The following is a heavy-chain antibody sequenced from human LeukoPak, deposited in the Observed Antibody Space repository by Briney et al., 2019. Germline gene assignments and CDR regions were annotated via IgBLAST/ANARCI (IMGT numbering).Heavy chain of an antibody. D-gene: IGHD3-10*01. J-gene: IGHJ5*02. CDR2: MNPNSGNT. Sequence: GASVKVSCKASGYTYTSYDINWVRQATGQGLEWMGWMNPNSGNTGYAQKFQGRVTMTRNTSISTAYMELSSLRSEDTAVYYCASMVRGAPALLGFDPWGQGTLVTVSS. V-gene: IGHV1-8*01. CDR3: ASMVRGAPALLGFDP. CDR1: GYTYTSYD.